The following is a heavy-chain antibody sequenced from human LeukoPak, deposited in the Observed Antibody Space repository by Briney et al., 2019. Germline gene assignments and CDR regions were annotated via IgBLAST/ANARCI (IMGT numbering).Heavy chain of an antibody. CDR3: AKDGAGQSSGWYLE. D-gene: IGHD6-19*01. CDR1: GFTFDGYA. J-gene: IGHJ4*02. Sequence: GGSLRLSCAASGFTFDGYAMHWVRQAPGKGLEWVSLISWDGGSTYYADSVRGRFTISRDNSETSLYLQMNSLRAEDTALYYCAKDGAGQSSGWYLEWGQGTLVTVSS. CDR2: ISWDGGST. V-gene: IGHV3-43D*03.